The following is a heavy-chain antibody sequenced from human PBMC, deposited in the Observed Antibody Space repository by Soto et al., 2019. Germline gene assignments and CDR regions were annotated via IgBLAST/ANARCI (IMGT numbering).Heavy chain of an antibody. Sequence: QVQLVQSGAEVKKPGSSVKVSCKASCGSFSSYAISWVRQAPVQGLEWMGGIIPIFGTATYAQKFQGRVTIIADKSTSTAYMELSSLRSEDTAVYYCARAGPVAGNHAFDIWGQGTLVTVSS. CDR3: ARAGPVAGNHAFDI. CDR1: CGSFSSYA. CDR2: IIPIFGTA. J-gene: IGHJ3*02. D-gene: IGHD6-19*01. V-gene: IGHV1-69*06.